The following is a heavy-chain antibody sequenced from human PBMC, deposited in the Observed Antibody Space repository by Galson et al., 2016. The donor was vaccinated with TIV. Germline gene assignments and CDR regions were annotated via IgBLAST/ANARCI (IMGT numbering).Heavy chain of an antibody. CDR2: ITSSGASA. V-gene: IGHV3-23*01. Sequence: SLRLSCAASGSTFSNFAMSWVRQAPGKGLEWVSIITSSGASADHADSVKGRFTISRDNSNNRLYLQMNSLGAGDTAVYYCAKGGATILDAMGVWDQGTTVIVSS. D-gene: IGHD3-3*01. J-gene: IGHJ6*02. CDR1: GSTFSNFA. CDR3: AKGGATILDAMGV.